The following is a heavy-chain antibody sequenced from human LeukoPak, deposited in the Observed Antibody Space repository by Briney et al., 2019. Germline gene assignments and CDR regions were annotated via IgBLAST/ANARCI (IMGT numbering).Heavy chain of an antibody. CDR3: ARSRTPFYYYGMHV. D-gene: IGHD1-1*01. V-gene: IGHV1-2*04. CDR1: GYIFTDYY. J-gene: IGHJ6*02. CDR2: IDPNSGGT. Sequence: ASVKVSCKASGYIFTDYYIHWIRQAPGQGLEWMGWIDPNSGGTHHAPNFQGWATMTRDTSSSTVYMDLSRLRSADTAIYYCARSRTPFYYYGMHVWGLGTSVTVSS.